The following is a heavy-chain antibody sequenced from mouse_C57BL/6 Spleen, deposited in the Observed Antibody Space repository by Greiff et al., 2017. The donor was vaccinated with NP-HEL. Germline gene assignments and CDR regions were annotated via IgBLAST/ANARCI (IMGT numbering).Heavy chain of an antibody. D-gene: IGHD1-1*01. CDR2: IDPSDSET. Sequence: QVQLQQPGAELVRPGSSVKLSCKASGYTFTSYWMQWVKQRPIQGLEWIGNIDPSDSETHYNQKFKDKATLTVDKSSSTAYMQLSSLTSEDSAVYYCARGDYYGSDFDYWGQGTTLTVSS. CDR3: ARGDYYGSDFDY. J-gene: IGHJ2*01. V-gene: IGHV1-52*01. CDR1: GYTFTSYW.